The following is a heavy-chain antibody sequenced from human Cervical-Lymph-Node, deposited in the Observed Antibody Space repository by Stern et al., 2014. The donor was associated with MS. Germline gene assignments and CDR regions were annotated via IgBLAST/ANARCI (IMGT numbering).Heavy chain of an antibody. Sequence: QVQLQESGPGLVKPSETLSLTCTVSGGSISSYYWSWIRQPPGKGLEWIGYIYYSGSTNYNPSLKSRVTISVDTSKNQFSLKLSSVTAADTAVYYCARGDVPRGAFDIWGQGTMVTVSS. CDR2: IYYSGST. D-gene: IGHD2-2*01. CDR1: GGSISSYY. V-gene: IGHV4-59*01. J-gene: IGHJ3*02. CDR3: ARGDVPRGAFDI.